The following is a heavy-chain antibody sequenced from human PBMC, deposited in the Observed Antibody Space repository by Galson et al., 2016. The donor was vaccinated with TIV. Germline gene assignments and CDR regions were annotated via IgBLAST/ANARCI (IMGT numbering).Heavy chain of an antibody. D-gene: IGHD4/OR15-4a*01. Sequence: WIRQGPGKGLEWVGRIKSKTAGGTTDYAAAVEGRFTISRDDSENTVYLQMNSLKSDDSGVYYCTTDPYGVDVWGHGTMVTVS. CDR3: TTDPYGVDV. CDR2: IKSKTAGGTT. V-gene: IGHV3-15*01. J-gene: IGHJ3*01.